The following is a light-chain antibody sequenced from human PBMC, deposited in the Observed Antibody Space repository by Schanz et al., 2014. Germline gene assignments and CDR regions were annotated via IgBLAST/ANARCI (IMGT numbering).Light chain of an antibody. J-gene: IGKJ1*01. CDR1: QSVSSSY. CDR3: QQYGNSPT. V-gene: IGKV3-20*01. CDR2: GAS. Sequence: EIVLTQSPGTLSFSPGERATLSCRASQSVSSSYLAWYQQKPGQAPRLLIYGASNRASGIPDRFSGSGSGTDFTLSISRLDPEDFAVYYCQQYGNSPTFGQGTKVEIK.